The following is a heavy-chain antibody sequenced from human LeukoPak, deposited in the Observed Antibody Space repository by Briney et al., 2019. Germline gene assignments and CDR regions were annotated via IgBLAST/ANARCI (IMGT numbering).Heavy chain of an antibody. Sequence: GESLRLSCAASGFTFSNYGMHWVRQAPGKGLEWVAFIRYDGSNKSYADSVKGRFTISRDNSKNTLYLQMNSLRAEDTAVYYCAKGPTMTLWFWGQGTLVTVSS. V-gene: IGHV3-30*02. CDR2: IRYDGSNK. CDR1: GFTFSNYG. D-gene: IGHD3-22*01. J-gene: IGHJ4*02. CDR3: AKGPTMTLWF.